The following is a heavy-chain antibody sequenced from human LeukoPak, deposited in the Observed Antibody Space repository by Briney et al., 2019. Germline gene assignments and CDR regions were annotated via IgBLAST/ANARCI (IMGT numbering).Heavy chain of an antibody. J-gene: IGHJ6*02. V-gene: IGHV3-23*01. Sequence: PGGSLRLSGAASGFTFSSYAMSWVRQAPGKGLEWVSAISGSGGSTYYADSVKGRFTISRDNSKNTLYLQMNSLRAEDTAVYYCAKDGHYDILTGYYMGYYYGMDVWGQGTTVTVSS. D-gene: IGHD3-9*01. CDR3: AKDGHYDILTGYYMGYYYGMDV. CDR2: ISGSGGST. CDR1: GFTFSSYA.